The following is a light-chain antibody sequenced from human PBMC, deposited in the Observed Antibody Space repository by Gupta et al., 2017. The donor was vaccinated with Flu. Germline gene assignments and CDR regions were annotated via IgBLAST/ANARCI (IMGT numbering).Light chain of an antibody. CDR3: SSCTSSTTVV. CDR2: AVT. J-gene: IGLJ2*01. V-gene: IGLV2-14*01. CDR1: SSDIGSYDY. Sequence: SITISCTGTSSDIGSYDYVSWYQQHPGKAHKLLIYAVTNRPAGVSNRFSGSKSGDTASLTISGLQPEDEADYYCSSCTSSTTVVFGGGTKLTVL.